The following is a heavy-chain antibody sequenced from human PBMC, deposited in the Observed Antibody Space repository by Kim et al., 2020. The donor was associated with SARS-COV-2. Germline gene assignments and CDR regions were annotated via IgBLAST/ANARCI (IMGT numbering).Heavy chain of an antibody. J-gene: IGHJ4*02. D-gene: IGHD5-18*01. V-gene: IGHV3-23*01. Sequence: SVKGRFPISRDNSKNTLYLQMNSLRAEDTAVYYCAKDFWVGTAMAYFDYWGQGTLVTVSS. CDR3: AKDFWVGTAMAYFDY.